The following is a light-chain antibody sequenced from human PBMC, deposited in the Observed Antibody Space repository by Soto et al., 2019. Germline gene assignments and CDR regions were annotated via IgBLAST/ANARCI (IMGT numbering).Light chain of an antibody. CDR2: DAS. Sequence: DIQMTQSPSSLSASVGDRVTITCQARQDISNYLNWYQQKPGKAPKLLIYDASNLETGVPSRFSGSGSGTDFTFTISSLQPEDIATYYCQQYDNLRPITFGQGTRLEIK. CDR1: QDISNY. V-gene: IGKV1-33*01. CDR3: QQYDNLRPIT. J-gene: IGKJ5*01.